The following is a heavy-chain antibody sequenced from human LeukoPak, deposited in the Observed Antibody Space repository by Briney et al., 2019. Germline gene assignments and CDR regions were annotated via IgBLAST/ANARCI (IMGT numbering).Heavy chain of an antibody. CDR1: GFTFSSYG. CDR3: ARDGIGAATVEYYFDY. J-gene: IGHJ4*02. CDR2: IWYDGSTK. D-gene: IGHD2-15*01. Sequence: TGGSLRLSCAASGFTFSSYGMHWVRQAPGKGLEWVAVIWYDGSTKYYADSVKGRFIISRDNSKNTLYLQMNSLRAEDTAVYYCARDGIGAATVEYYFDYWGQGALVAVSS. V-gene: IGHV3-33*01.